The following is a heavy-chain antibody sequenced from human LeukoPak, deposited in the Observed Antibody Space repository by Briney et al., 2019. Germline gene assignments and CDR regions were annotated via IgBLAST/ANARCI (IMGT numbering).Heavy chain of an antibody. CDR2: IWHDGSAE. J-gene: IGHJ4*02. CDR3: ARDTTGGWSGYFDY. CDR1: GFTFSSHG. Sequence: PGGSLRLSCAGPGFTFSSHGVHWVRQAPGKGLEWVAVIWHDGSAEFYVDSVQGRFSISRDDSKNTVYLQMDSLRVEDTALYYCARDTTGGWSGYFDYWGQGTLVTVSP. V-gene: IGHV3-33*01. D-gene: IGHD6-19*01.